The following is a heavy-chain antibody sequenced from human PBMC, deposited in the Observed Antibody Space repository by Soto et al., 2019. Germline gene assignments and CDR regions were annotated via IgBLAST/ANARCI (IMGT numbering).Heavy chain of an antibody. D-gene: IGHD3-22*01. J-gene: IGHJ3*01. CDR2: ISSSSSYI. V-gene: IGHV3-21*01. CDR1: GFTFGSYN. Sequence: GGSLRLSFAASGFTFGSYNMNWVGQAPGKGLEWVSSISSSSSYIYYADSVKGRFTISRDNAKNSLYLQMNSLRAEDTAVYYCARVVHFDSSGFGLWGQGTMVTVSS. CDR3: ARVVHFDSSGFGL.